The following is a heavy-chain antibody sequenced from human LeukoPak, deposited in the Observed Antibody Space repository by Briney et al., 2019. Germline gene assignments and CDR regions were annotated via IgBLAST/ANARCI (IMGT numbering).Heavy chain of an antibody. CDR3: ARDRAATHYYYYYGMDV. D-gene: IGHD6-13*01. Sequence: GASVKVSCKASGYTFTSYGISWVRPAPGQGLEWMGWISAYNGNTNYAQKLQGRVTMTTDTSTSTAYMELRSLRSDDTAVYYCARDRAATHYYYYYGMDVWGQGTTVTVSS. CDR2: ISAYNGNT. V-gene: IGHV1-18*01. J-gene: IGHJ6*02. CDR1: GYTFTSYG.